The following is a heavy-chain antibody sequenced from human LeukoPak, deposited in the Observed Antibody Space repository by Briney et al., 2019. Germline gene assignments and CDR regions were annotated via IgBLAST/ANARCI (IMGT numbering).Heavy chain of an antibody. J-gene: IGHJ5*02. CDR1: GGSISSSY. D-gene: IGHD3-10*01. CDR2: IYYSGST. V-gene: IGHV4-59*12. CDR3: ARDQGTYYYGSGSYPNWFDP. Sequence: SETLSLTCTVSGGSISSSYWSWIRQRPGKGLECIGYIYYSGSTYYNPPLKSRVTISVDTSKNQFSLKLSSVTAADTAVYYCARDQGTYYYGSGSYPNWFDPWGQGTLVTISS.